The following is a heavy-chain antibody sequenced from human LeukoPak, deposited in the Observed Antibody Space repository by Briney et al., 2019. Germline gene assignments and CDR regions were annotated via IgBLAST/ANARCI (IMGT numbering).Heavy chain of an antibody. CDR2: INHSGST. CDR1: GGSFSGYY. V-gene: IGHV4-34*01. D-gene: IGHD1-26*01. J-gene: IGHJ4*02. CDR3: ARGHTGATPFDY. Sequence: SETLSLTCAVYGGSFSGYYWSWIRQPPGKGLEWIGEINHSGSTNYNPSLKSRVTISVDTSKNQFSLKLSSVTAADTAVYYCARGHTGATPFDYWGQGTLVTVSP.